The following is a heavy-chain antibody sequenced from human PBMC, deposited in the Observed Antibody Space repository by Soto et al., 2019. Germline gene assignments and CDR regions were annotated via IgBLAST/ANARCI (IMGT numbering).Heavy chain of an antibody. CDR3: ARRGYSGYENAFDI. CDR2: IIPIFGTA. CDR1: GGTFSSYA. J-gene: IGHJ3*02. D-gene: IGHD5-12*01. Sequence: QVQLVQSGAEVKKPGSSVKVCCKASGGTFSSYAISWVRQDPGQGLEWMGGIIPIFGTANYAQKFQGRVTITADKSTSTAYMELSSLRSEDTAVYYCARRGYSGYENAFDIWGQGTMVTVSS. V-gene: IGHV1-69*06.